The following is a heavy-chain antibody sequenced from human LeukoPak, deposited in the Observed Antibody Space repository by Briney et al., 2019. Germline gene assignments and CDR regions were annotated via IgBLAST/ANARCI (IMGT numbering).Heavy chain of an antibody. Sequence: GGSLRLSCAASGFTFSDHHMDWVRQVPGKGLEWVGRTRKKANGYTTDYAASVKGRFTISRDDSKNSLHLQMNSLKTEDTAVYYCARGAAGEDYWGQGTLVTVSS. CDR3: ARGAAGEDY. D-gene: IGHD6-13*01. CDR1: GFTFSDHH. V-gene: IGHV3-72*01. J-gene: IGHJ4*02. CDR2: TRKKANGYTT.